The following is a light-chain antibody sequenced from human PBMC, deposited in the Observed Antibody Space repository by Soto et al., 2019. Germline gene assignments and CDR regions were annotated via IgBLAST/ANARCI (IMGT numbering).Light chain of an antibody. CDR2: DVN. Sequence: QSALTQPRSVSGSPEQSVTISCTGSASDVGDYNYVSLYQRHPGKAPKLVIYDVNKRPSGVPDRFSGSKSGNAASLTISGLQAEDEADYYCCSFAGSHTLYVFGTGTKVTVL. CDR3: CSFAGSHTLYV. V-gene: IGLV2-11*01. J-gene: IGLJ1*01. CDR1: ASDVGDYNY.